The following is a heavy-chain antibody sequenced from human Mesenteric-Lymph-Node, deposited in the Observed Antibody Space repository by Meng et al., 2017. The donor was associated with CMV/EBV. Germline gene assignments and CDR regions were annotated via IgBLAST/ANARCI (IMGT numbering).Heavy chain of an antibody. J-gene: IGHJ5*02. CDR1: GFTVSNSY. Sequence: GGSLRLSCAASGFTVSNSYMIWVRQPPGKGLEWVSVVFAGGTTFYTDSVKGRFTVSRDDSKNTLDLQMNSLRAEDTAVYYCARGSVTYRFGVVSGWFDPWGQGNLVTVSS. CDR2: VFAGGTT. D-gene: IGHD3-3*01. CDR3: ARGSVTYRFGVVSGWFDP. V-gene: IGHV3-53*01.